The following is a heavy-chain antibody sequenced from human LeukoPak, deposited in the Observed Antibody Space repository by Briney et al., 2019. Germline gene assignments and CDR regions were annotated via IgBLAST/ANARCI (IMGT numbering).Heavy chain of an antibody. J-gene: IGHJ4*02. D-gene: IGHD6-13*01. V-gene: IGHV3-48*03. CDR2: ISSSGSTI. CDR3: ARRGAAAGKLDY. Sequence: GGSQRLSCAASGFTFSSYEMNWVRQAPGKGLEWVSYISSSGSTIYYADSVKGRFTISRDNAKNSLYLQMNSLRAEDTAVYYCARRGAAAGKLDYWGQGTLVTVSS. CDR1: GFTFSSYE.